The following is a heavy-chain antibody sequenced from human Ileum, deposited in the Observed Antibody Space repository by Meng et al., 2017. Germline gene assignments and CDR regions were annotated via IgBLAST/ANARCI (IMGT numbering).Heavy chain of an antibody. CDR1: GFTFSTYS. CDR2: IKPDGRTT. CDR3: ARDWDWVVWDY. V-gene: IGHV3-74*01. J-gene: IGHJ4*02. Sequence: GESLKISCAASGFTFSTYSMHWVRQVPGKGLVWVSQIKPDGRTTAYADSVKGRFTIYRDNAKSTVYLEMNSLRAEDAAVYYCARDWDWVVWDYWGQGTLVTVSS. D-gene: IGHD3/OR15-3a*01.